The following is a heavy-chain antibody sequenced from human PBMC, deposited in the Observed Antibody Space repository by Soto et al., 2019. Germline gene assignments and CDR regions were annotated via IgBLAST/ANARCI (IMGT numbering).Heavy chain of an antibody. J-gene: IGHJ6*02. D-gene: IGHD2-15*01. V-gene: IGHV4-39*01. CDR3: APLSVSLSGPYGIHV. Sequence: PSETLSLTCSVSGYSVSSSDYYWAWIRKPPGKGLEWIGSMSYSGLTYYNPSLKSRVTLSVDTSKNQFSVRLNSVTAADTAVYYCAPLSVSLSGPYGIHVWGQGTTVTVSS. CDR1: GYSVSSSDYY. CDR2: MSYSGLT.